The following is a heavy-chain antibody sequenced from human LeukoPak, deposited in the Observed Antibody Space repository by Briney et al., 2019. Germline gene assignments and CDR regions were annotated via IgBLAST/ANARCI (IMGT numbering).Heavy chain of an antibody. V-gene: IGHV3-23*01. Sequence: PGGSLKLSXAASGFTFSNYWMSWVRQAPGKGLEWVSAISGSGGSTYYADSVKGRFTISRDNSKNTLYLQMNSLRAEDTAVYYCAKDDIVVVPAALDYWGQGTLVTVSS. CDR2: ISGSGGST. J-gene: IGHJ4*02. CDR1: GFTFSNYW. CDR3: AKDDIVVVPAALDY. D-gene: IGHD2-2*01.